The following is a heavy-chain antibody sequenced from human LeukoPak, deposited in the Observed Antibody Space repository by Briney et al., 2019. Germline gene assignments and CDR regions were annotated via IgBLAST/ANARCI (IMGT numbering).Heavy chain of an antibody. V-gene: IGHV1-46*01. Sequence: ASVKVSCKASGYTFTNYYMHWVRQAPRQGLEWMGIIDPTSGSTTYAQKFHGRVTMTRDTSTSTVYMELSSLRSEDTAVYYCARDWGVQQWPPSYFDYWGQGTLVTVSS. CDR1: GYTFTNYY. J-gene: IGHJ4*02. CDR3: ARDWGVQQWPPSYFDY. D-gene: IGHD3-16*01. CDR2: IDPTSGST.